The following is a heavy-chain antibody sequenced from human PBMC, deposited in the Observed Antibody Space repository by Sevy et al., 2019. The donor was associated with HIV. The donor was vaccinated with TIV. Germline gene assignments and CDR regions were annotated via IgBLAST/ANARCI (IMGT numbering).Heavy chain of an antibody. CDR3: ARDRRDVTGTDSYYCDY. CDR2: IYYSGST. Sequence: SETLSLTCTVSGGSISSGGYYWSWIRQHPGKGLEWIGYIYYSGSTYYNPSLKSRVTISVDTSKNQFSLKLSSVTAADTAVYYCARDRRDVTGTDSYYCDYWGQGTLVTVSS. CDR1: GGSISSGGYY. V-gene: IGHV4-31*03. J-gene: IGHJ4*02. D-gene: IGHD1-7*01.